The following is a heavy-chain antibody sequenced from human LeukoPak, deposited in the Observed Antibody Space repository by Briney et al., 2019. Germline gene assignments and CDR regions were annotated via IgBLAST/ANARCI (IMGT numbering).Heavy chain of an antibody. CDR3: AKGGSDDPPYFDY. D-gene: IGHD3-10*01. V-gene: IGHV3-30-3*01. CDR1: GFTFSSYA. Sequence: PGRSLRLSCAASGFTFSSYAMHWVRQAPGKGLEWVAVISYDGSNKYYADSVKGRFTISRDNAKNSLYLQMNSLRAEDMALYYCAKGGSDDPPYFDYWGQGTLVTVSS. CDR2: ISYDGSNK. J-gene: IGHJ4*02.